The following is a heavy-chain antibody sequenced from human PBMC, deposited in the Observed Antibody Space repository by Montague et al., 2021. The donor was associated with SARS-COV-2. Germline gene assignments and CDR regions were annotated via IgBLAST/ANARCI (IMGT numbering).Heavy chain of an antibody. CDR3: ARARTPLIVVVNEFDY. V-gene: IGHV4-31*03. Sequence: TLSLTCTVSGGSISSVNYYWSWIRQHPGKGLEWIGYIYYSGSSYYNPSLKSRVTISVDTSKNQFSLRLSSVTAADTAVYYCARARTPLIVVVNEFDYWGQGALVTVSS. CDR1: GGSISSVNYY. J-gene: IGHJ4*02. D-gene: IGHD2-21*01. CDR2: IYYSGSS.